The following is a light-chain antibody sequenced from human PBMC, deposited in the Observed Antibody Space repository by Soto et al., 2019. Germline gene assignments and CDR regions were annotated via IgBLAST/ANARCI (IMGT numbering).Light chain of an antibody. CDR2: DAS. Sequence: EIVLTQSPATLSLSPGEGATLSCRASQRVSSYLAWYQKKPGQAPRLLIYDASNRATGITARFSGRGSGTDFPLTISSLEPEDSAVYYCQQRSNWPLTFGGGTKVEIK. J-gene: IGKJ4*02. CDR1: QRVSSY. V-gene: IGKV3-11*01. CDR3: QQRSNWPLT.